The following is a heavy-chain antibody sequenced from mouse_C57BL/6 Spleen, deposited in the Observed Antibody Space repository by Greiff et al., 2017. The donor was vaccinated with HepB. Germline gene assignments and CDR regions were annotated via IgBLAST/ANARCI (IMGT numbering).Heavy chain of an antibody. D-gene: IGHD4-1*01. CDR1: GFTFSSYA. V-gene: IGHV5-4*01. Sequence: EVKLVESGGGLVKPGGSLKLSCAASGFTFSSYAMSWVRQTPEKRLEWVATISDGGSYTYYPDNVKGRFTISRDNAKNNLYLQMSHLKSEDTAMYYCARDQNKLGYYFDYWGQGTTLTVSS. J-gene: IGHJ2*01. CDR3: ARDQNKLGYYFDY. CDR2: ISDGGSYT.